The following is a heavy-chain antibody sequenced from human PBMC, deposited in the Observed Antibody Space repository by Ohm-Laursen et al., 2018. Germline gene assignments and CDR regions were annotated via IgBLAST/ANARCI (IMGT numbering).Heavy chain of an antibody. CDR3: ARDTAYDI. Sequence: SLRLSCSAFGFTFSNYYMTWIRQAPGKGLEWVSYISSSGGTIYYADSVKGRFTMSRDNAKNSLYLQMNSLTAEDTAVYYCARDTAYDIWGQGTMVTVSS. CDR1: GFTFSNYY. V-gene: IGHV3-11*01. J-gene: IGHJ3*02. CDR2: ISSSGGTI.